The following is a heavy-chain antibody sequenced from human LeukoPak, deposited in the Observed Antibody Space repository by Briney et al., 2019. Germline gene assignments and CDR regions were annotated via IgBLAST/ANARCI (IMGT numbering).Heavy chain of an antibody. CDR2: ITSNGGST. J-gene: IGHJ3*02. CDR1: GFTFKSYP. V-gene: IGHV3-64D*09. Sequence: GGSLRLSCSAAGFTFKSYPMHWVRQAPGKGPEYVSAITSNGGSTYYADTAKGRFTISRDNSKNTLFLQMSSLRTEDTAVYYCVRSAKGVFDIWGQGTMVTVSS. D-gene: IGHD3-3*01. CDR3: VRSAKGVFDI.